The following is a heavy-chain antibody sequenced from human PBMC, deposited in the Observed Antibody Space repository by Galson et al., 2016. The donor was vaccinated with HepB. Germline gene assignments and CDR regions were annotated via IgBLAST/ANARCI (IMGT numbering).Heavy chain of an antibody. CDR3: VRDVALWFGDFRGWWFDP. CDR2: IYPSDPVT. J-gene: IGHJ5*02. V-gene: IGHV5-51*01. Sequence: QSGAEVKKPGESLKISCEASGYNFPYYWVGWVRQMPGKGLEWMGVIYPSDPVTKYSPSFEGHVTISADKSINTVYLQWSSLKASDTATYYCVRDVALWFGDFRGWWFDPWGQGTLVTVSS. CDR1: GYNFPYYW. D-gene: IGHD3-10*01.